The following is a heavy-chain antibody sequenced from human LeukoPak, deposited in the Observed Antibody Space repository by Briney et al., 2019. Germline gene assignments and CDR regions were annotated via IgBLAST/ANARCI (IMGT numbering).Heavy chain of an antibody. D-gene: IGHD1-26*01. J-gene: IGHJ4*02. CDR1: GYTFTSYD. CDR3: ARWVVGATMGFDY. CDR2: MNPNSGNT. V-gene: IGHV1-8*01. Sequence: ASVKVSCKASGYTFTSYDINWVRQATGQGREWMVWMNPNSGNTGYAQKFQGRVTMTRNTSISTAYMELSSLRSEDTAVYYCARWVVGATMGFDYWGQGTLVTVSS.